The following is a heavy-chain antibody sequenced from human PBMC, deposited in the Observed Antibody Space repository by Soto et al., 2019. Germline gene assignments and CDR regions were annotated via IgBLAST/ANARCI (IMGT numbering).Heavy chain of an antibody. D-gene: IGHD3-9*01. CDR3: ARSPRYDTSHMDV. CDR1: GYTFTSYA. CDR2: INAGNGNR. J-gene: IGHJ6*02. V-gene: IGHV1-3*01. Sequence: QVQLVQSGAEVKKPGASVKASCKASGYTFTSYAMHWVRQAPGQRLEWMGWINAGNGNRKYSQKFQGRVTITRDTSASTAYIELRSLRSEDTAVYYCARSPRYDTSHMDVWGQGTTVTVSS.